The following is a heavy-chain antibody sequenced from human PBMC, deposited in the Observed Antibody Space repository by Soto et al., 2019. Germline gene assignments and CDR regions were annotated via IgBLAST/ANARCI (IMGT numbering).Heavy chain of an antibody. V-gene: IGHV3-23*01. CDR3: AKVRHYYDSSGYLGY. J-gene: IGHJ4*02. CDR2: RSGIGGST. CDR1: GFTFSSYA. Sequence: EVQRLESGGGLVQPGGSLRLSCAASGFTFSSYAMSWVRQAPGKGLEWGSARSGIGGSTYNADSVKGRFTISRDNSKNTLYLQMNSLRAEDTAVYYCAKVRHYYDSSGYLGYWGQGTLVTVSS. D-gene: IGHD3-22*01.